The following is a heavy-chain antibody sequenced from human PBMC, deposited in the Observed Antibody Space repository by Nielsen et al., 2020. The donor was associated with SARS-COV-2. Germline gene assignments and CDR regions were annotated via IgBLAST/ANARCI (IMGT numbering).Heavy chain of an antibody. J-gene: IGHJ6*02. D-gene: IGHD3-22*01. CDR2: ISAYNGNT. V-gene: IGHV1-18*01. CDR1: GYTFTSYG. CDR3: ARDYYDSSGYYRLFDGMDV. Sequence: ASVKVSCKASGYTFTSYGISWVRQAPGQGLEWMGWISAYNGNTNYAQKLQGRVTMTTDTSTSTAYMELRSLRSDDTAVYYCARDYYDSSGYYRLFDGMDVWGQGTTVTVSS.